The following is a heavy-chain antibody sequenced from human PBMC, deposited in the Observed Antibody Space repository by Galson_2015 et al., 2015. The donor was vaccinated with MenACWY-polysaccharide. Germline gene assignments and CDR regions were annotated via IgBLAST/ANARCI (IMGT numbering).Heavy chain of an antibody. V-gene: IGHV1-3*01. D-gene: IGHD5-18*01. J-gene: IGHJ5*02. CDR3: ARVPLGYGYDSFDT. CDR2: INVGSGNT. CDR1: GSTFSNYA. Sequence: AVKVGCKAAGSTFSNYAMHWMRQSPGQRLEWMGGINVGSGNTRSAQKYQGRVTITPDTSASTAYMELSSLRSEDTAVYYCARVPLGYGYDSFDTWGQGTLVTVSS.